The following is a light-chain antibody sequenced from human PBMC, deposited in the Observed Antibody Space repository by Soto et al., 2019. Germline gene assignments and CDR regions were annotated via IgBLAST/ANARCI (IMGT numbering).Light chain of an antibody. J-gene: IGLJ7*01. CDR2: DVN. V-gene: IGLV2-14*03. CDR1: SSDIGAYNF. Sequence: QSVLTQPASVSGSPGQSITISCTGTSSDIGAYNFVSWYQQHPGKAPKLMLYDVNIRPSGVSNRFSGSKSGNTASLTISGLQAEFEADYYCTSWTTRTIIIFGGGT. CDR3: TSWTTRTIII.